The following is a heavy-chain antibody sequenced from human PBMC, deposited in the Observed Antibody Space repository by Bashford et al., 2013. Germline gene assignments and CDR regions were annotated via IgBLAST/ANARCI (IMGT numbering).Heavy chain of an antibody. Sequence: SVKVSCKASGGTFSSYAISWVRQAPGQGLEWMGGIIPIFGTANYAQKFQGRVTITADESTSTAYMXLSSLRAEDTAVYYCARGGPYSSSPFDYVGPGNPGHRLL. CDR2: IIPIFGTA. CDR1: GGTFSSYA. CDR3: ARGGPYSSSPFDY. D-gene: IGHD6-13*01. V-gene: IGHV1-69*13. J-gene: IGHJ4*02.